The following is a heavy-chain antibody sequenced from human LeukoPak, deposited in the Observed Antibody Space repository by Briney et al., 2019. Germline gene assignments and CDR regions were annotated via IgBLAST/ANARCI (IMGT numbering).Heavy chain of an antibody. V-gene: IGHV4-34*01. CDR1: GGSFSGYY. Sequence: SETLSLTCAVYGGSFSGYYWSWIRQPPGKGLEWIGEINHSGSTNYNPSLKSRVTISVDTSKNQFSLKLSSVTAADTAVYYCARELGDCSGGSCYSTQFRYFDYWGQGTLVTVSS. D-gene: IGHD2-15*01. CDR3: ARELGDCSGGSCYSTQFRYFDY. CDR2: INHSGST. J-gene: IGHJ4*02.